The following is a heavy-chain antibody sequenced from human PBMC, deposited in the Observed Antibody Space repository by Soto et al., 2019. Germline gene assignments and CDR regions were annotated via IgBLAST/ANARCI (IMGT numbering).Heavy chain of an antibody. D-gene: IGHD6-6*01. J-gene: IGHJ6*02. CDR2: IYHTGGR. V-gene: IGHV4-4*02. Sequence: PAETLSLTCFVSGDSISNTYWLRVYRDSPEKGLEWIGEIYHTGGRSYMPSLRGRITMSVDTSTNQVSLRLTSVTAADTAVYYCASGRLVSRYYGLDVWGQGTTVTVSS. CDR3: ASGRLVSRYYGLDV. CDR1: GDSISNTYW.